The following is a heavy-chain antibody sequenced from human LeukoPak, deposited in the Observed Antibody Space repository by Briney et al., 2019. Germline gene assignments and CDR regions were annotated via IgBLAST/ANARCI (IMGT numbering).Heavy chain of an antibody. CDR2: INHSGST. J-gene: IGHJ4*02. CDR1: GGSFSGYY. D-gene: IGHD6-13*01. V-gene: IGHV4-34*01. Sequence: SETLSLTCAVYGGSFSGYYWSWIRQPPGKGLEWIGEINHSGSTNYNPSLKSRVTISVDTSKNQFSLKLSSVTAADTAVYYCARLDSSSWYWGQGTLVTVSS. CDR3: ARLDSSSWY.